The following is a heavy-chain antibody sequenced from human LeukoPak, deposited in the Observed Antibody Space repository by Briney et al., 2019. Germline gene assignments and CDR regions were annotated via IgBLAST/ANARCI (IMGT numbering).Heavy chain of an antibody. CDR3: ARFGGGWSLLL. Sequence: PGGSLRLSCVASEFMFSNYGMHWVRQAPNKGLEWVANIKQDGSEKYYVDSVKGRFTISRDNAKNSLYLQMNSLRAEDTAVYYCARFGGGWSLLLWGQGTLVTVSS. D-gene: IGHD6-19*01. V-gene: IGHV3-7*01. J-gene: IGHJ4*02. CDR1: EFMFSNYG. CDR2: IKQDGSEK.